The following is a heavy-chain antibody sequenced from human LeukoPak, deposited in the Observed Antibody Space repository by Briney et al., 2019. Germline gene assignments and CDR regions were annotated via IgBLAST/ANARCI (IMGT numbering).Heavy chain of an antibody. D-gene: IGHD3-10*02. CDR1: GFTFSSYG. Sequence: GGSLRLSCAASGFTFSSYGMSWVRQAPGKGLEWVSSINNSGGSTYYADSVKGRFTISRDNSKNTLSLQMNSLRAEDTAVYYCAELGITMIGGVWGKGTTVTISS. J-gene: IGHJ6*04. CDR3: AELGITMIGGV. V-gene: IGHV3-23*01. CDR2: INNSGGST.